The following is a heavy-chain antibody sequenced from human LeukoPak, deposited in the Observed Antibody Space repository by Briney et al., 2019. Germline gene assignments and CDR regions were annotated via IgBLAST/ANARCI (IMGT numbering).Heavy chain of an antibody. Sequence: WETLSLTCTVSGGSVSSGSYYWNWIRQPPGKGLEWIGCIDYSGSTYYNPSLKSRVTVSADTSKKQFSLKLTSVTAADTAVYYCARRWYHAYCDYWGQGSLVTVSS. CDR2: IDYSGST. D-gene: IGHD2-15*01. J-gene: IGHJ4*02. CDR3: ARRWYHAYCDY. V-gene: IGHV4-61*01. CDR1: GGSVSSGSYY.